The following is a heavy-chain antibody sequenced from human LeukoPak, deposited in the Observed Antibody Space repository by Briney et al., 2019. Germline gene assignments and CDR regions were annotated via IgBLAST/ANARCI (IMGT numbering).Heavy chain of an antibody. CDR1: GGSISSGSYD. CDR3: TKGRGI. V-gene: IGHV4-61*09. J-gene: IGHJ4*02. CDR2: IYTSGST. D-gene: IGHD3-10*01. Sequence: TLSLTCTVSGGSISSGSYDWYWIRQPAGKGLEWIGHIYTSGSTDYHPSLKSRVTISVATSKNQFSLKLTSVTAADTAIYYCTKGRGIWGQGTLVTVSS.